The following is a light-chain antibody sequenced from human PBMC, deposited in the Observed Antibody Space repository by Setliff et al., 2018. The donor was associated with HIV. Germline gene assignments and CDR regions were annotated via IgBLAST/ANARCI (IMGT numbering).Light chain of an antibody. Sequence: QSVLTQPRSVSGSPGQSVTISCSGSSSDVGGYHYVSWYQQHPGKAPKLMIYDVGKRPSGVPDRFSGSKSGNTASLTISGLQAEDEADYYCCAYAGNPYVFGTGTKSPS. V-gene: IGLV2-11*01. CDR3: CAYAGNPYV. J-gene: IGLJ1*01. CDR2: DVG. CDR1: SSDVGGYHY.